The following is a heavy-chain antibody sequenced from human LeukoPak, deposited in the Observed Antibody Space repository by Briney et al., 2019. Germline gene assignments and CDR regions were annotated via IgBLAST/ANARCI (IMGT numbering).Heavy chain of an antibody. Sequence: TGGSLRLSCAASGLTVTSSHMSWVRQAPGKGLEWVSLIKSDGTTEYADSVKGRFTISRDNSKNTLFLQMNSLRVEDTAVYYCARLRRGYWGRGTPVTVSS. CDR1: GLTVTSSH. CDR3: ARLRRGY. V-gene: IGHV3-53*01. CDR2: IKSDGTT. J-gene: IGHJ4*02.